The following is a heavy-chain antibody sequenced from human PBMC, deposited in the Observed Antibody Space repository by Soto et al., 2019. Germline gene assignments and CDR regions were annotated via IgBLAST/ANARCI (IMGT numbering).Heavy chain of an antibody. Sequence: EVQLVESGGGLVQPGGSLRVSCAASGFTFSDHYIDWVRQAPGKGLEWVGRSRNKANSYTTEYAASVKGRFTISRDDSKNSLYLQMNSLRAEDTAVYYCARDDYGDRYYYYGMDVWGQGTTVTVSS. V-gene: IGHV3-72*01. J-gene: IGHJ6*02. CDR2: SRNKANSYTT. D-gene: IGHD4-17*01. CDR1: GFTFSDHY. CDR3: ARDDYGDRYYYYGMDV.